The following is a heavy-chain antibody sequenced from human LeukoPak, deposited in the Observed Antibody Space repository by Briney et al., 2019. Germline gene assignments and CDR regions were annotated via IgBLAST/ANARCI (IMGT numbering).Heavy chain of an antibody. Sequence: ASVKVSCKASGYTFTGYYMHWVRQAPGQGLEWMGWIHPNSGGTNYAQKFQGRVTMTRDTSISTAYMELSRLRSDDTAVYYCASPCGGYGTRFDYWGQGTLVTVSS. CDR3: ASPCGGYGTRFDY. V-gene: IGHV1-2*02. D-gene: IGHD5-12*01. J-gene: IGHJ4*02. CDR2: IHPNSGGT. CDR1: GYTFTGYY.